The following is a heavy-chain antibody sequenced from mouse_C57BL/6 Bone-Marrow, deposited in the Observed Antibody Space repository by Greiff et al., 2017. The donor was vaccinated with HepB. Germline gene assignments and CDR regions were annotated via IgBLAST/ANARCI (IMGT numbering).Heavy chain of an antibody. CDR3: TRYGLIYYDYDDYFDY. J-gene: IGHJ2*01. Sequence: QVQLQQSGAELVRPGASVTLSCKASGYTFTDYEMHWVKQTPVHGLEWIGAIDPETGGTAYNQKFKGKAILTADKSSSTAYMELRSLTSEDSAVYYCTRYGLIYYDYDDYFDYGGQGTTLTVSS. V-gene: IGHV1-15*01. CDR1: GYTFTDYE. CDR2: IDPETGGT. D-gene: IGHD2-4*01.